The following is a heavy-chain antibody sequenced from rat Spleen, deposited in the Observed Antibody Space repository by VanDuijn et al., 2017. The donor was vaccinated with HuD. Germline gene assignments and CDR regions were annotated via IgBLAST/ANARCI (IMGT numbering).Heavy chain of an antibody. V-gene: IGHV2S8*01. CDR3: ARDFGGYGGYVMDA. CDR1: GFSLSSYG. J-gene: IGHJ4*01. Sequence: VQLKESGPGLVQPSQTLSLTCTVSGFSLSSYGVIWVRQPPGKGLEWIAAISSGGSTYYNSALKSRPSISRDTSKSQIFLRMSSLQTEDTATYYCARDFGGYGGYVMDAWGQGTSVTVSS. D-gene: IGHD1-12*03. CDR2: ISSGGST.